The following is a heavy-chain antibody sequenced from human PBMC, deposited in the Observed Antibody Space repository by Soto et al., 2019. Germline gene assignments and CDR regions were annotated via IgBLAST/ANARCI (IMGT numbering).Heavy chain of an antibody. CDR1: ADSISRYY. D-gene: IGHD6-13*01. V-gene: IGHV4-4*07. J-gene: IGHJ4*02. CDR3: ARLISSTWYYFDV. Sequence: WETLSLTCNISADSISRYYWSWIRQPAGKGLEWIGRMFVTGSTNYNPSLKSRVTLSLDTSKNQFSLELKSVTAADTAVYYCARLISSTWYYFDVWGLGTLVTVSS. CDR2: MFVTGST.